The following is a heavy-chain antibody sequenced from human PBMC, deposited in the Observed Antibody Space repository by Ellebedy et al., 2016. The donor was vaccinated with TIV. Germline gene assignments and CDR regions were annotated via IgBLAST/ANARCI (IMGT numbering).Heavy chain of an antibody. J-gene: IGHJ5*02. V-gene: IGHV1-18*04. D-gene: IGHD3-9*01. CDR3: ARGGDVLTGYENWFDP. CDR1: GYTLTNYG. CDR2: ISGNNGST. Sequence: ASVKVSCKASGYTLTNYGINWVRQAPGQGLEWMGWISGNNGSTNYVQNFQGRVTMTTDTSTSTAYMELRSLRSDATAVYYCARGGDVLTGYENWFDPWGQGTLVTVSS.